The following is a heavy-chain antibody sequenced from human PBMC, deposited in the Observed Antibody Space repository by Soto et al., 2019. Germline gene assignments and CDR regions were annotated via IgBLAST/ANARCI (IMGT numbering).Heavy chain of an antibody. CDR1: GGSFSGYY. J-gene: IGHJ6*02. V-gene: IGHV4-34*01. Sequence: PSETLSLTCAVYGGSFSGYYWSWIRQPPGKGLEWIGEINHSGSTNYNPSLKSRVTISVDTSKNRFSLKLSSVTAADTAVYYCARGAAAAGVTAIYYYYGMDVWGQGTTVTVSS. CDR3: ARGAAAAGVTAIYYYYGMDV. CDR2: INHSGST. D-gene: IGHD2-21*02.